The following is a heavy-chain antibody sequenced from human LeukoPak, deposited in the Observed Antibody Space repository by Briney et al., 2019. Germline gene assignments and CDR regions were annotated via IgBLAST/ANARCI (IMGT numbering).Heavy chain of an antibody. CDR1: GDSMNSSSFY. D-gene: IGHD6-19*01. J-gene: IGHJ4*02. Sequence: SETLSLTCTVSGDSMNSSSFYWGWIRQPPGKGLEWIGTIYHGGSTDSYTGRTYYKSSLKSRVTISVDTSKNQFSLKLSSVTAADTAVYYCARQLVEQWLGNFDYWGQGTLVTVSS. CDR2: IYHGGST. V-gene: IGHV4-39*01. CDR3: ARQLVEQWLGNFDY.